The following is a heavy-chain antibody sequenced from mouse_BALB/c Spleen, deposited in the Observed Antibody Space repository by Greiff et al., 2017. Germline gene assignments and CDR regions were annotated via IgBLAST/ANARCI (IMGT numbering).Heavy chain of an antibody. Sequence: EVKLMESGAELVKPGASVKLSCTASGFNIKDTYMHWVKQRPEQGLEWIGRIDPANGNTKYDPKFQGKATITADTSSNTAYLQLSSLTSEDTAVYYCAPYGSSSWFAYWGQGTLVTVSA. CDR1: GFNIKDTY. V-gene: IGHV14-3*02. CDR3: APYGSSSWFAY. J-gene: IGHJ3*01. D-gene: IGHD1-1*01. CDR2: IDPANGNT.